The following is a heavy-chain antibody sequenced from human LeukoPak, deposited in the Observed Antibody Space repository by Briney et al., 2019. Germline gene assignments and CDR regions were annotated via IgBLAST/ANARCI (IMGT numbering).Heavy chain of an antibody. J-gene: IGHJ4*02. CDR2: IYHSGST. CDR3: ARGVFYSNYLAPFDY. CDR1: GGSISSNSYY. D-gene: IGHD4-11*01. V-gene: IGHV4-39*07. Sequence: SETLSLTCTVSGGSISSNSYYWGWIRQPPGKGLDWIASIYHSGSTYYNPSLKSRVTISVDRSKNQFSLKLSSVTAADTAVYYCARGVFYSNYLAPFDYWGQGTLVTVSS.